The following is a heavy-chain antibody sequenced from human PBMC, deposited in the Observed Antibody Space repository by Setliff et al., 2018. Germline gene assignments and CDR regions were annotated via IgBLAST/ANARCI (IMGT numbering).Heavy chain of an antibody. Sequence: ASVKVSCKASGYTFTSYAMNWVRQAPGQELEWMGWINTNTGNPTYAQGFTGRFVFSLDTSVSTAYLQISSLKAEDTAVYYCARGPLHYDFWSGYYTVSWFDPWGQGTLVTVSS. CDR1: GYTFTSYA. V-gene: IGHV7-4-1*02. J-gene: IGHJ5*02. CDR3: ARGPLHYDFWSGYYTVSWFDP. CDR2: INTNTGNP. D-gene: IGHD3-3*01.